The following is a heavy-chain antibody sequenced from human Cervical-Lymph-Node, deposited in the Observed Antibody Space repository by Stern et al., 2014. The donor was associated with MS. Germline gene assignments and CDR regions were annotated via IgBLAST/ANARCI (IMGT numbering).Heavy chain of an antibody. CDR1: GYSFTRNW. Sequence: VQLVESGAEVKKPGESLKISCKGSGYSFTRNWIGWVRQMPGKGLEWMGIIYPGASDARYSPSFQGRVTISADKSISTAYLQWSGLKASDTAMYYCATAHGSSSAYYGVDVWGQGTTVTVSS. V-gene: IGHV5-51*01. J-gene: IGHJ6*02. D-gene: IGHD6-6*01. CDR2: IYPGASDA. CDR3: ATAHGSSSAYYGVDV.